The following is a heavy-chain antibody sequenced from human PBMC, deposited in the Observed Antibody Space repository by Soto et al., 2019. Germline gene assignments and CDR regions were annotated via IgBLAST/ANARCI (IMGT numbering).Heavy chain of an antibody. CDR3: ARADPFAPVSGAACKYAMEG. V-gene: IGHV3-7*03. CDR1: SFTFSSCW. CDR2: IQQDGSEN. J-gene: IGHJ6*02. D-gene: IGHD6-19*01. Sequence: EVRLVESGGGLVQPGGSLRLSCAASSFTFSSCWLRWVRQAPGKVLEWVATIQQDGSENYYEDSVKGRFTIYRDHAKNSLYLKMSSLRADATPVYYCARADPFAPVSGAACKYAMEGWDQGTTVSVS.